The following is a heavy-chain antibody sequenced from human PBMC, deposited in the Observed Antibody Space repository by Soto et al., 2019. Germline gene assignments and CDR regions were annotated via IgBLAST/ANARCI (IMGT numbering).Heavy chain of an antibody. CDR2: INHSGSS. D-gene: IGHD2-8*01. CDR3: ARGEWARRFDP. Sequence: QVQLQQWGAGLLKPSETLSLTCAVYGGSFSGYYWSWIRQPPGKGLEWIGEINHSGSSNYNPSLKSRVTISVDTSKNQFSLKLSSVTAADTAIYYCARGEWARRFDPWGQGTLVTVSS. J-gene: IGHJ5*02. CDR1: GGSFSGYY. V-gene: IGHV4-34*01.